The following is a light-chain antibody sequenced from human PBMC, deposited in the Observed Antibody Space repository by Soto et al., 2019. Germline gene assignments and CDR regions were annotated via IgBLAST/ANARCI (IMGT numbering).Light chain of an antibody. CDR1: QSVSTS. J-gene: IGKJ4*01. Sequence: EVVMTHSPATLSVSPGERATLSCRASQSVSTSLAWYQHKPGQAPRLLIFGAFARATGIPARFSGGGSGTEFTLTISSLQSEDFAVYYCQQYNNWPLLTFGGGTKVEIK. CDR3: QQYNNWPLLT. V-gene: IGKV3D-15*01. CDR2: GAF.